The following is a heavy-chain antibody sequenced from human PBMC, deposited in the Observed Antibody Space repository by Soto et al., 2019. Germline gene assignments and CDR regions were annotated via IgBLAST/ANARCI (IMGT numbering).Heavy chain of an antibody. Sequence: GESLKISCKGSGYSFTSYYISWVRQMPGKGLEWMGRIDPSDSYTNYNPSFQGHVTISVDKSISTAYLQWSSLKAPDTAMYYCARHGYHDSSAYSWTWGQGTPVTVSS. CDR1: GYSFTSYY. CDR2: IDPSDSYT. D-gene: IGHD3-22*01. J-gene: IGHJ5*02. CDR3: ARHGYHDSSAYSWT. V-gene: IGHV5-10-1*01.